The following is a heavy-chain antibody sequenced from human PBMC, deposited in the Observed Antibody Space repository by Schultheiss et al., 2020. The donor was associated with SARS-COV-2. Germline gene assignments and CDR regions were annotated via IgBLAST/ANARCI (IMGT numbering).Heavy chain of an antibody. Sequence: SQTLSLTCTVSGGSISSYYWSWIRQPPGKGLEWIGYIYYSGSTNYNPSLKSRVTISVDTSKNQFSLRLSSVTAADTAVYYCARNRLGYCSGGSCYFDYWGQGTLVTVSS. CDR1: GGSISSYY. V-gene: IGHV4-59*08. CDR3: ARNRLGYCSGGSCYFDY. J-gene: IGHJ4*02. D-gene: IGHD2-15*01. CDR2: IYYSGST.